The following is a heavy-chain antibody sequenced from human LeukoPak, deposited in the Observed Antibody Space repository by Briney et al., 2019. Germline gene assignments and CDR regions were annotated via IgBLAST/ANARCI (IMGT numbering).Heavy chain of an antibody. V-gene: IGHV4-30-2*01. J-gene: IGHJ4*02. D-gene: IGHD6-13*01. Sequence: KPSETLSLTCTVSGGSISSGGYYWSWIRQPPGKGLEWIGYIYHSGSTYYNPSLKSRVTISVDRSKNQFSLKLSSVTAADTAVYYCARVSKIAAAAPLGFDYWGQGTLVTVSS. CDR2: IYHSGST. CDR1: GGSISSGGYY. CDR3: ARVSKIAAAAPLGFDY.